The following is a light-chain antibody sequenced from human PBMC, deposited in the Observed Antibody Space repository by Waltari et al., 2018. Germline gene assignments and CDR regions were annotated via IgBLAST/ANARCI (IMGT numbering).Light chain of an antibody. CDR1: TLATFY. CDR2: GRN. Sequence: SFELTQDPAVSVALGPTVTITCRGRTLATFYANRYQQKPGQAPILVFAGRNDRPSGIPDRFSGSNSRNTASLTITGAQAEDEAAYYCNSRDTSGHHVVFGGGTNLTVL. J-gene: IGLJ2*01. V-gene: IGLV3-19*01. CDR3: NSRDTSGHHVV.